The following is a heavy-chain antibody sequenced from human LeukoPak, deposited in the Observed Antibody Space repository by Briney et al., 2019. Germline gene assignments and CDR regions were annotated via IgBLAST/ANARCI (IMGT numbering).Heavy chain of an antibody. D-gene: IGHD4-17*01. V-gene: IGHV4-61*01. CDR2: IFHSGSI. J-gene: IGHJ2*01. Sequence: PSETLSLTCTVSGGSVSDGYYYWNWIRQLPGKGLEWIGYIFHSGSINNNPSLKSRVTISVDTSKNQFSLKLTSVTAADTAVYYCARAPQPTSYGDYGKRYFDLWGRGTLVTVSS. CDR1: GGSVSDGYYY. CDR3: ARAPQPTSYGDYGKRYFDL.